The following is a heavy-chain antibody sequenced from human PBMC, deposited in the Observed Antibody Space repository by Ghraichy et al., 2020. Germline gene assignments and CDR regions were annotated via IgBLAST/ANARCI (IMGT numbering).Heavy chain of an antibody. D-gene: IGHD1-14*01. V-gene: IGHV5-51*01. J-gene: IGHJ3*02. CDR3: ARHQFAFDREAFDI. CDR1: GYSFTSYW. CDR2: IYPGDSET. Sequence: GESLNISCQGSGYSFTSYWIGWVRQMPGKGLEWMGIIYPGDSETRYSPSFQGQVTISADKSTSTAYLQWSSLKASDTAMYYCARHQFAFDREAFDIWGQGTMVTVSS.